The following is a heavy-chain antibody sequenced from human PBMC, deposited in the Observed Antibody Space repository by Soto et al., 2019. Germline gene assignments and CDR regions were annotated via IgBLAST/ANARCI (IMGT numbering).Heavy chain of an antibody. Sequence: QVQLVQSGAEVKKPGSSVRVSCKASGGSFNSYIFNWVRQAPGQGLEWMGRIIPFGNIPNYAQAFPDRVTISAASSATTVYMELRSLTSEDTAVYYCPRDKAVMNAAINMAYWGQGTLVAVSS. J-gene: IGHJ4*02. D-gene: IGHD5-18*01. CDR2: IIPFGNIP. CDR1: GGSFNSYI. V-gene: IGHV1-69*08. CDR3: PRDKAVMNAAINMAY.